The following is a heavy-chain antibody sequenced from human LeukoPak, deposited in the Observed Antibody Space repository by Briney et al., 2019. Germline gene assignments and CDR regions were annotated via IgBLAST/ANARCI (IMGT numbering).Heavy chain of an antibody. CDR1: GFTFDDYA. V-gene: IGHV3-9*03. Sequence: GRSLRLSCAGSGFTFDDYAMHWVRQAPGKGLEWVSRISWNSGSIGYADSVKGRFTISRDNAKNSLYLQMNSLRAEDMALYYSATSPIGRMGGYFDYCGQGTVATVSS. D-gene: IGHD1-26*01. CDR2: ISWNSGSI. CDR3: ATSPIGRMGGYFDY. J-gene: IGHJ4*02.